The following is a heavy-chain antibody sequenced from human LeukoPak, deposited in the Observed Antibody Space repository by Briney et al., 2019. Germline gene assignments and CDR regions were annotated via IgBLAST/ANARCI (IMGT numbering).Heavy chain of an antibody. CDR1: GYTFTSYA. D-gene: IGHD4-17*01. CDR2: INTNTGNP. V-gene: IGHV7-4-1*01. J-gene: IGHJ5*02. CDR3: ARYTSNDYGENWFDP. Sequence: ASVKVSCKASGYTFTSYAMNWVRQAPGQGLEWMGWINTNTGNPTYAQGFTGRFVFSLDTSVSTAYLQIGSLKAEDTAVYYCARYTSNDYGENWFDPWGQGTLVTVSP.